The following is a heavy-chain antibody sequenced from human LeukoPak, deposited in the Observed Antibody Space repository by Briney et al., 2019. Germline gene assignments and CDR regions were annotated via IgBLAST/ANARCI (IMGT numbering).Heavy chain of an antibody. J-gene: IGHJ4*02. D-gene: IGHD3-10*01. CDR2: ISSSSSTI. CDR3: ARDKDYYGSGRPF. V-gene: IGHV3-11*04. Sequence: GGSLRLSCAVSGFTFSDYFMTWIRQAPGKGLEWVSYISSSSSTIYYADSVKGRFTISRDNAKNSLYLQMNSLRAEDTAVYYCARDKDYYGSGRPFWGQGTLVTVSS. CDR1: GFTFSDYF.